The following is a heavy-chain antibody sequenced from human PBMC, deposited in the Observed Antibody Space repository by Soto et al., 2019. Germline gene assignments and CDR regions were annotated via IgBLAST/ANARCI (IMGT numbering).Heavy chain of an antibody. CDR1: RFTISIYS. CDR2: ISSSSTI. J-gene: IGHJ4*02. Sequence: PGWSLRLSCAASRFTISIYSMNWVRQAPGKGLEWVSYISSSSTIHYADSVKGRFTISRDNAKNSLYLQMNSLRAEDTAVYYCARDEGSSSWLDFWGQGTLVTVSS. CDR3: ARDEGSSSWLDF. D-gene: IGHD6-13*01. V-gene: IGHV3-48*01.